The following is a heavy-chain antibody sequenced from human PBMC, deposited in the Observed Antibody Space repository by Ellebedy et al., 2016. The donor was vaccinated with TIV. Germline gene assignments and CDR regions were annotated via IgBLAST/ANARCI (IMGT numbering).Heavy chain of an antibody. CDR3: TRETNPPPGTLAGTGFDF. D-gene: IGHD1-1*01. V-gene: IGHV3-30*02. CDR1: GFSFSTYG. J-gene: IGHJ4*02. Sequence: PGGSLRLSCVASGFSFSTYGMHWVRQAPGKGLEWVAFKRFDGRNEYNGDSVKGRFFISRDMSKNTLYLQMNRLRAEDTAMYYCTRETNPPPGTLAGTGFDFWGQGALVIVSS. CDR2: KRFDGRNE.